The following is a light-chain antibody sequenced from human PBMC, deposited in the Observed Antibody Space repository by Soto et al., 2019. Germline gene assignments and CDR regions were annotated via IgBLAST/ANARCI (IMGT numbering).Light chain of an antibody. CDR3: GSYASASLI. J-gene: IGLJ2*01. V-gene: IGLV2-14*01. CDR2: EVR. Sequence: QSALTQPASVSGTPGQSLTISCTGTSSDIGAYDYVSWYQQYPGKVPTLIIYEVRLRPSGVSNRCSGSKSGNTASMTISGLQTEDESDYYCGSYASASLIFGGGTKVTVL. CDR1: SSDIGAYDY.